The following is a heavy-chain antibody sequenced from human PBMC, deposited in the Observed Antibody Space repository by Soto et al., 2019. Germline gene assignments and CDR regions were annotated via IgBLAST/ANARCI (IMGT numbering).Heavy chain of an antibody. J-gene: IGHJ4*02. CDR3: ARGFGGSGDAIFDY. V-gene: IGHV1-3*01. CDR2: INAGNGNT. CDR1: GYTFTSYA. D-gene: IGHD3-10*01. Sequence: ASVKVSCKASGYTFTSYAMHWVRQAPGQRLEWMGWINAGNGNTKYSQKFQGRVTITRDTSASTAYMELSSLRSEDTAVYYCARGFGGSGDAIFDYWGQGTLVTVS.